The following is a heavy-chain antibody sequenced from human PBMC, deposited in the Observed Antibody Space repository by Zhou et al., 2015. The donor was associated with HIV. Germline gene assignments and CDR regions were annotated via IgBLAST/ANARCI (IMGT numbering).Heavy chain of an antibody. V-gene: IGHV1-69*12. Sequence: QVQLVQSGAEVKKPGSSVKVSCKASGGTFSSYAISWVRQAPGQGLEWMGGIIPIFGTANYAQKFQGRVTITADESTSTAYMELSSLRSEDTAVYYCASSPFTISTTDYYGMDVWGQGTTGHRLL. J-gene: IGHJ6*02. D-gene: IGHD3-3*01. CDR3: ASSPFTISTTDYYGMDV. CDR1: GGTFSSYA. CDR2: IIPIFGTA.